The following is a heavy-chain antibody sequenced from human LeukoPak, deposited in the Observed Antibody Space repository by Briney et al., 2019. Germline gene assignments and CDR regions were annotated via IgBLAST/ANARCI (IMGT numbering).Heavy chain of an antibody. D-gene: IGHD6-19*01. CDR3: ARRGFSSGFYYFDY. CDR1: GGSISTYF. V-gene: IGHV4-59*08. J-gene: IGHJ4*02. Sequence: PSETRSLTCTVAGGSISTYFWSWIRQPPGKGLELIWFIYYSGSTNYNPYLESRVTISVDTSKNQFSLKLTSVTAADTAVYYCARRGFSSGFYYFDYWGQGTLVTVSS. CDR2: IYYSGST.